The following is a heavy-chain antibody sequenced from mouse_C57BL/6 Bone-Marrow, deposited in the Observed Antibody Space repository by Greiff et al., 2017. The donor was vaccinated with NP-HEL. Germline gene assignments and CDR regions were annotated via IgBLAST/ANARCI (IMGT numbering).Heavy chain of an antibody. CDR2: ISSGGSYT. Sequence: EVKLQESGGDLVKPGGSLKLSCAASGFTFSSYGMSWVRQTPDKRLEWVATISSGGSYTYYPDSVKGRFTISRDNAKNTLYLQMSSLKSEDTAMYYCARHSGWGQGTLVTVSA. V-gene: IGHV5-6*01. CDR3: ARHSG. CDR1: GFTFSSYG. J-gene: IGHJ3*01.